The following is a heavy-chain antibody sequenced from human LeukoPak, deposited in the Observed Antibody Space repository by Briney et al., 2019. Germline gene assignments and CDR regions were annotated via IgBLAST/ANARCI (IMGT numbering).Heavy chain of an antibody. CDR3: ARVEARYPSGSYPY. D-gene: IGHD3-10*01. CDR2: ISASGNTR. Sequence: PGWSLRLSCAASGFTFSSYEMNWVRQAPGKGLHWLSYISASGNTRYYADSVKGRFTISRANAKSSLSLTMNSLRAEDAALYYCARVEARYPSGSYPYWGQGTLVAVSS. J-gene: IGHJ4*02. V-gene: IGHV3-48*03. CDR1: GFTFSSYE.